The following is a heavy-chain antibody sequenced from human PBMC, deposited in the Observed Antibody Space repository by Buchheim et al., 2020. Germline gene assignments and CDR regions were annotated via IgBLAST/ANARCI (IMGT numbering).Heavy chain of an antibody. CDR1: GFTFSSYG. CDR3: AKEDYDGSGSYLGY. D-gene: IGHD3-10*01. CDR2: ISHDGSNK. J-gene: IGHJ4*02. Sequence: QVQLVESGEGVVQPGRSLRLSCAASGFTFSSYGMHWVRQAPGKGLEWVAVISHDGSNKYYADSVKGRFTISRDNSKNTLFLQMNSLGAEDTAVYYCAKEDYDGSGSYLGYWGQGTL. V-gene: IGHV3-30*18.